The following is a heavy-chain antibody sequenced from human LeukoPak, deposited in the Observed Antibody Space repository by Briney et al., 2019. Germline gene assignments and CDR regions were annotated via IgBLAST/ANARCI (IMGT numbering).Heavy chain of an antibody. Sequence: PGGSLRLSCEASGFTFRTYGMTWVRQAPGKGLEWVSGITGSSTWAYYADSVKGRFTISRDNSKNTLHLQMDSLRAEDTAIYYCARELVSLGTGYFDLWGRGPLVTVSS. CDR3: ARELVSLGTGYFDL. CDR2: ITGSSTWA. D-gene: IGHD7-27*01. J-gene: IGHJ2*01. CDR1: GFTFRTYG. V-gene: IGHV3-23*01.